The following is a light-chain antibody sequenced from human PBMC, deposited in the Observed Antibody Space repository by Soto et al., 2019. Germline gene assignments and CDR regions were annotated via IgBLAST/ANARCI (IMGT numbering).Light chain of an antibody. CDR1: QGISNL. Sequence: DIQMTQSPSSLSASVGDRVTITCRASQGISNLLGWFQHKPGKAPKRLIYAASSLQGGVPSRFSARGSGTEFTLTITGLQPEDFADYYCLQHNTYPYPFGQGTKLEIK. CDR3: LQHNTYPYP. CDR2: AAS. V-gene: IGKV1-17*01. J-gene: IGKJ2*01.